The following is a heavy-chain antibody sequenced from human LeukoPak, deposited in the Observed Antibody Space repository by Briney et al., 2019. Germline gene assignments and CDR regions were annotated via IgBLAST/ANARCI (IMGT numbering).Heavy chain of an antibody. CDR1: GFTLSTYW. CDR3: ARDRGGYSRTWYNWFDP. J-gene: IGHJ5*02. D-gene: IGHD6-13*01. V-gene: IGHV3-7*01. CDR2: IKEDGSEK. Sequence: GGSLRLSCAASGFTLSTYWMSWVRQAPGKGLEWVANIKEDGSEKYYVDSVKGRFTISRDNAKNSLYLQMNSLRADDTAVYFCARDRGGYSRTWYNWFDPWGQGTLVTVSS.